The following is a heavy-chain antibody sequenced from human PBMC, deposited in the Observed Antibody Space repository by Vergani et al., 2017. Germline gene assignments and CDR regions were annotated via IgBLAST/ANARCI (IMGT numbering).Heavy chain of an antibody. J-gene: IGHJ2*01. CDR2: IYSGGST. CDR1: GFTVSSNY. V-gene: IGHV3-66*01. D-gene: IGHD6-13*01. Sequence: EVQLVESGGGLVQPGGSLRLSCAASGFTVSSNYMSWVRQAPGKGLDWVSVIYSGGSTYYADAVKGRFTISRDNSKNTLYLQMNSLRAEDTAVYYCARDQEQPEGYFDLWGRGTLVTVSS. CDR3: ARDQEQPEGYFDL.